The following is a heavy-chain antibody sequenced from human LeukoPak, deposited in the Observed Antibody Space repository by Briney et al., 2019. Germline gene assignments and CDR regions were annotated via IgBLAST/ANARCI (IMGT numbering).Heavy chain of an antibody. CDR3: ARGGWFGESFDY. D-gene: IGHD3-10*01. J-gene: IGHJ4*02. CDR2: MNPNSGTT. CDR1: GYTFSSYD. Sequence: ASVKVSCKASGYTFSSYDINWVRQATGQGLEWMGWMNPNSGTTGYAQKFRGRVTMTRDTSISTAYMELSSLRSEDTAVYYCARGGWFGESFDYWGQGTLVTVSS. V-gene: IGHV1-8*01.